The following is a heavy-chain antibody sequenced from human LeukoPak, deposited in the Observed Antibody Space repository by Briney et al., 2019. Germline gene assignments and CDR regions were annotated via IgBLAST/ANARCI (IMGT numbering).Heavy chain of an antibody. CDR3: ARDNYDSSGYYFD. CDR2: ISSSGSTT. J-gene: IGHJ4*02. V-gene: IGHV3-48*03. CDR1: GFTFSSYE. D-gene: IGHD3-22*01. Sequence: GGPLRLSCAASGFTFSSYEMNWVRQAPGKGLEWVSYISSSGSTTHYADSVKGRFTISRDNAKKSLYLQMNSLRAVDTAVYYCARDNYDSSGYYFDWGQGTLVTVST.